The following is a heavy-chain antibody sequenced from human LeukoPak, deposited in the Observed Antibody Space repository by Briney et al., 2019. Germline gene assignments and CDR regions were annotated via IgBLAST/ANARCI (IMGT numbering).Heavy chain of an antibody. CDR3: ARAWQWLPLDS. D-gene: IGHD6-19*01. V-gene: IGHV4-4*07. CDR2: IHTSGST. J-gene: IGHJ4*02. Sequence: PSETLSLTCTVSGGSISSYYWGWIRQPAGKRLEWIGRIHTSGSTNYNPSLKSRVIMSVDTSKNQFSLKVTSVTAADAAVYYCARAWQWLPLDSWGQGTLVTVSS. CDR1: GGSISSYY.